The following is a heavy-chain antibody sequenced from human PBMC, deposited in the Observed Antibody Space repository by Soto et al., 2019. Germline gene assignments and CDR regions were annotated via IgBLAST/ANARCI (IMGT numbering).Heavy chain of an antibody. J-gene: IGHJ4*02. D-gene: IGHD1-26*01. CDR1: GGSISSSSYY. Sequence: PSETLSLTCTVSGGSISSSSYYWGWIRQPPGKGLEWIGSIYYSGSTYYNPSLKSRVTISVDTSKNQFSLKLSSVTAADTAVYYCARGGGSYFRSDHWGQGTLVTVSS. V-gene: IGHV4-39*07. CDR3: ARGGGSYFRSDH. CDR2: IYYSGST.